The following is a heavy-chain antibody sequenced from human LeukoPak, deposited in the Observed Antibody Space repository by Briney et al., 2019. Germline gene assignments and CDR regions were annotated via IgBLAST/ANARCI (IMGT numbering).Heavy chain of an antibody. CDR3: ARDGVWFGEDRFDY. Sequence: PGGSLRLSCAASGFTFSSYAMHWVRQAPGKGLEWVAVISYDGSNKYYADSVKGRFTISRDNSKNTLYLQMNSLRAEDTAVYYCARDGVWFGEDRFDYWGQGTLATVSS. CDR2: ISYDGSNK. CDR1: GFTFSSYA. V-gene: IGHV3-30-3*01. J-gene: IGHJ4*02. D-gene: IGHD3-10*01.